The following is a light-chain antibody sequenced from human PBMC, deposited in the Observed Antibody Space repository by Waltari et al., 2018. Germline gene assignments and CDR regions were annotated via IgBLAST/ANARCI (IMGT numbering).Light chain of an antibody. J-gene: IGLJ1*01. CDR1: SSDIGCYNY. Sequence: HSALTQPASVSGSPGQSITISCTGTSSDIGCYNYVSWYQQRPSKAHKLIIYDVSYYHHGGSVRVSGSKSVHTPSLTVAGLLAEDEADYYCNSSRTGSPTRYFFVTGTKVTVL. CDR2: DVS. V-gene: IGLV2-14*03. CDR3: NSSRTGSPTRYF.